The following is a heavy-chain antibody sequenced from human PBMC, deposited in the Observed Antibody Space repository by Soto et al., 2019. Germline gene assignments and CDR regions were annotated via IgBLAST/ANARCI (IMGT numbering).Heavy chain of an antibody. CDR1: GYTFTSYA. J-gene: IGHJ6*02. Sequence: ASVKVSCKASGYTFTSYAMHWVRQAPGQRLEWMGWINAGNGNTKYSQKFQGRVTITRDTSASTAYMELSSLRSEDTAVYYCARPTRENYYYYGMDVRGQGTTVTVSS. CDR3: ARPTRENYYYYGMDV. V-gene: IGHV1-3*01. CDR2: INAGNGNT.